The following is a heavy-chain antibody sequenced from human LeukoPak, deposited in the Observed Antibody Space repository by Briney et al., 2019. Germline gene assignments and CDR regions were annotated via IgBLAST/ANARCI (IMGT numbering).Heavy chain of an antibody. Sequence: GGSLRLSCAASGFTFSSYAVSWVRQAPGKGLEWVSTITGSGGSTYYADSVRGRFTISRDNSRNTLYLQMNSLRAGDTAVYYCAKNLVATPHYYYYMDVWGKGTTVTVSS. CDR2: ITGSGGST. D-gene: IGHD5-12*01. V-gene: IGHV3-23*01. CDR3: AKNLVATPHYYYYMDV. CDR1: GFTFSSYA. J-gene: IGHJ6*03.